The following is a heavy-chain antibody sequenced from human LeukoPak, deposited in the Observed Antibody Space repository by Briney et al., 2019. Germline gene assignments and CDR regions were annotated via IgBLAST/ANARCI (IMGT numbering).Heavy chain of an antibody. V-gene: IGHV3-21*01. Sequence: GGSLRLSCAASGFTFSSYTMSWVRQAPGKGLEWVSSISSNDNNYISYAASVRGRFTISRDNANNSLYLLINSLRAEDMGVYYCARGVEFRFLEWSRAHDYWGQGTLVTVSS. D-gene: IGHD3-3*01. J-gene: IGHJ4*02. CDR2: ISSNDNNYI. CDR1: GFTFSSYT. CDR3: ARGVEFRFLEWSRAHDY.